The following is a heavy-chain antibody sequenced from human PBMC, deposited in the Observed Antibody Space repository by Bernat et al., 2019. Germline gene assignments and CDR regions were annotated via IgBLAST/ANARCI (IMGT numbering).Heavy chain of an antibody. J-gene: IGHJ5*02. CDR2: INPNSGGT. D-gene: IGHD6-6*01. CDR3: ARGDRNGQQLVSFDP. CDR1: GYTFTGYY. Sequence: QVQLVQSGAEVKKPGASVKVSCQASGYTFTGYYMHWVRQAPGQGLEWMGWINPNSGGTNYAQKVQGWVTMTRDTSISTAYMELSRLRADDTAVYYCARGDRNGQQLVSFDPWGQGTLVTVSS. V-gene: IGHV1-2*04.